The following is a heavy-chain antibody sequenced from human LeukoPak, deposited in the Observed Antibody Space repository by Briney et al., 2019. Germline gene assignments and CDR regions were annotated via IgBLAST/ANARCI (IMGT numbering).Heavy chain of an antibody. D-gene: IGHD1-1*01. J-gene: IGHJ4*02. CDR2: ISSSSSYI. V-gene: IGHV3-21*01. CDR3: ARSRGTGTAFDY. Sequence: GGSLRLSCAASGFTFSSYSMTWVRQAPGKGLEWVSSISSSSSYIYYADSVKGRFNISRDNAKNSLYLQMNSLRAEDTAVYYCARSRGTGTAFDYWGQGTLVTVSS. CDR1: GFTFSSYS.